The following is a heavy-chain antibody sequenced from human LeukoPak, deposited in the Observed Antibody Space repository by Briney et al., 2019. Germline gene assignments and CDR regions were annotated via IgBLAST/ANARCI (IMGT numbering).Heavy chain of an antibody. CDR3: ARQRLGSCGDGTCYWRYFDH. CDR2: SHSTGSI. J-gene: IGHJ4*02. CDR1: GVSISSNYY. Sequence: PSETLSLTCSVFGVSISSNYYWGWIRQTPGKGLEWIGSSHSTGSISYNPFLKSRVAIWVDTSKNQFSLKLTSVTAADTAIYYCARQRLGSCGDGTCYWRYFDHWGQGTLVTVSS. D-gene: IGHD2-15*01. V-gene: IGHV4-39*01.